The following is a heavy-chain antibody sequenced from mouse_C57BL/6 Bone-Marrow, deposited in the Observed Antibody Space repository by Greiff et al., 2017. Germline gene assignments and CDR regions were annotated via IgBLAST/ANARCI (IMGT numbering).Heavy chain of an antibody. V-gene: IGHV1-78*01. CDR2: IYPSDGST. CDR1: GFTFTDYT. D-gene: IGHD1-1*01. Sequence: VQLQQSDAELVKPGASVKISCTVSGFTFTDYTIPWIKQRPEQSLEWIGSIYPSDGSTKYNDKFKGKATLTADKSSSTAYMQLNSLTSEDSAVYFCARRGYYGSSYGGAMDYWGQGTSVTVSS. CDR3: ARRGYYGSSYGGAMDY. J-gene: IGHJ4*01.